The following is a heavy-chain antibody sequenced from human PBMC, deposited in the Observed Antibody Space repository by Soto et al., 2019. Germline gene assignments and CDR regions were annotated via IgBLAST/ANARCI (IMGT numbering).Heavy chain of an antibody. Sequence: EVQLVESGGGLVQPGGSLRLSCAASGFTFRDHWMHWVRQAPGKGLVWVSRINSDGSTTTYADSVKGRFTISRDNAKSTLYLQLNSLRAEDTALYYCARGYSSGPDYWGQGTLGTVSS. J-gene: IGHJ4*02. CDR1: GFTFRDHW. D-gene: IGHD6-19*01. V-gene: IGHV3-74*01. CDR3: ARGYSSGPDY. CDR2: INSDGSTT.